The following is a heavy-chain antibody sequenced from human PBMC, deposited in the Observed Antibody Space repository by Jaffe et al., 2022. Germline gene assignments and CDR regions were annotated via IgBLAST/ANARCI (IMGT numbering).Heavy chain of an antibody. CDR3: AKVPNCGVGGGCYPNWIDP. V-gene: IGHV3-23*01. CDR1: GFTFSNYA. J-gene: IGHJ5*02. D-gene: IGHD2-15*01. Sequence: EVQLLESGGGLIQPGGSLRLSCAASGFTFSNYAMTWVRQAPGKGLEWVSVINNSGGSTYYADSVKGRFTISRDNSKNTLYLQMNSLRAEDTAVYYCAKVPNCGVGGGCYPNWIDPWGQGTLVTVSS. CDR2: INNSGGST.